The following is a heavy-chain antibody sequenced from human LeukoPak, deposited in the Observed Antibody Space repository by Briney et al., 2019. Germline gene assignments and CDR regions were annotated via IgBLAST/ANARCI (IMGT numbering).Heavy chain of an antibody. CDR1: GFTFSSYA. CDR2: ITDSGGST. J-gene: IGHJ3*02. CDR3: ARGGGAFDI. Sequence: GGSLRLSCAASGFTFSSYAMSWVRQAPGKGLEWVSSITDSGGSTYYADSVKGRFTISRDNAKNSLYLQMNSLRAEDTAVYYCARGGGAFDIWGQGTMVTVSS. D-gene: IGHD3-16*01. V-gene: IGHV3-23*01.